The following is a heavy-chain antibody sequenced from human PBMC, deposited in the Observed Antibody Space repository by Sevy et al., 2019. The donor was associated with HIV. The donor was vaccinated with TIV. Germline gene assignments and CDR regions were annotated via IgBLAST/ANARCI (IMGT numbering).Heavy chain of an antibody. V-gene: IGHV1-58*02. Sequence: ASVMVSCKASGFTFTSSAMQWVRQARGQRLEWIGWIVVGSGNTNYAQKFQERVTITRDMSTSTAYMELSSLRSEDTAVYYCAADPDPGAYYYYYYGMDVWGQGTTVTVSS. CDR1: GFTFTSSA. CDR3: AADPDPGAYYYYYYGMDV. CDR2: IVVGSGNT. J-gene: IGHJ6*02. D-gene: IGHD3-10*01.